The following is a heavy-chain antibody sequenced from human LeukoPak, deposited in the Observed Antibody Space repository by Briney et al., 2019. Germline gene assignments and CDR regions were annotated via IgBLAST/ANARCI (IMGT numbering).Heavy chain of an antibody. CDR3: ARLGGYYFDY. CDR1: GYSFTNYW. Sequence: GESLKISCKGSGYSFTNYWIGWVRQMPGKGLEWMGIIHPGDSDTRYSPSFQGQVTMSADKSITTAYLHWSSPKASDTAMYYCARLGGYYFDYWGQGTLVTVSS. J-gene: IGHJ4*02. D-gene: IGHD3-16*01. CDR2: IHPGDSDT. V-gene: IGHV5-51*01.